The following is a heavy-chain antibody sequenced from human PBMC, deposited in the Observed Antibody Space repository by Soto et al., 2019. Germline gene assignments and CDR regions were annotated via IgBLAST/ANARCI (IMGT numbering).Heavy chain of an antibody. J-gene: IGHJ3*01. CDR3: ARVWGGAFDF. V-gene: IGHV4-61*01. CDR1: GGSVGSGSYY. Sequence: SETLSLTCTVSGGSVGSGSYYWSWIRQPPGKGLEWIGYIYYSGSTNYNPSLKSRVTISVDTSKNQFSLKLSSVTAADTAVYYCARVWGGAFDFWGQGTMVTVSS. CDR2: IYYSGST. D-gene: IGHD3-10*01.